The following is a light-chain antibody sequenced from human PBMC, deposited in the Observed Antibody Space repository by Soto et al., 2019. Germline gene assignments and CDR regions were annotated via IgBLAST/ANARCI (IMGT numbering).Light chain of an antibody. CDR2: GAS. CDR1: QSVSSSY. J-gene: IGKJ3*01. V-gene: IGKV3-20*01. CDR3: QQYGSSPFT. Sequence: EIVLTQSPGTLSLSPGERASLSWRASQSVSSSYLAWYQQKPGQAPRLLIYGASSRATGIPDRFSGSGSGTDFTLTISRLEPEDFAVYYCQQYGSSPFTFGPGTKVDSK.